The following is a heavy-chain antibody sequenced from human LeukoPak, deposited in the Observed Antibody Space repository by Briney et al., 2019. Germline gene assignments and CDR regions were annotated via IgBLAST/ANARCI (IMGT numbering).Heavy chain of an antibody. CDR1: GGSISSYY. D-gene: IGHD2-2*01. V-gene: IGHV4-59*01. CDR2: IYYSGST. CDR3: ARGRCSSTSCYPVYFQH. J-gene: IGHJ1*01. Sequence: SETLSLTCTVSGGSISSYYWSWIRQPPGKGLEWIGYIYYSGSTNYNPSLKSRVTISADTSKNQFSLKLSSVTAADTAVYYCARGRCSSTSCYPVYFQHWGQGTLVTVSS.